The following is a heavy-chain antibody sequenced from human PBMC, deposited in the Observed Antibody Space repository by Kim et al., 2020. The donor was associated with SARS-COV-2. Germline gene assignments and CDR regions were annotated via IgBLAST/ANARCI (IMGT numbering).Heavy chain of an antibody. CDR3: ARVRAGGYYDSSGSYYFDY. D-gene: IGHD3-22*01. V-gene: IGHV4-59*01. J-gene: IGHJ4*02. CDR1: GGSISSYY. CDR2: IYYSGST. Sequence: SETLSLTCTVSGGSISSYYWSWIRQPPGKGLEWIGYIYYSGSTNYNPSLKSRVTISVDTSKNQFSLKLSSVTAADTAVYYCARVRAGGYYDSSGSYYFDYWGQGTLVTVSS.